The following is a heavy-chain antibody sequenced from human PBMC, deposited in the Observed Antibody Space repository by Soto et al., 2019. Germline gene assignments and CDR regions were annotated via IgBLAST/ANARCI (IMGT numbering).Heavy chain of an antibody. CDR2: IFQSGAT. J-gene: IGHJ4*02. V-gene: IGHV4-31*03. CDR1: GVSINSGGHH. Sequence: QVQLQESGPGLVKPSQTLSLTCSVSGVSINSGGHHWSWIRQLPGEGLECLGYIFQSGATYNYNPSLRSRINISLDTSKSQFSLRLSSVTAADTAVYFCARLFDGTFHDWGQGALVTVSS. CDR3: ARLFDGTFHD.